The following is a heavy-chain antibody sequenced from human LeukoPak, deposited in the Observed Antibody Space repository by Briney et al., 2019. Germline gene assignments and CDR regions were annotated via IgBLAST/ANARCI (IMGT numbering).Heavy chain of an antibody. V-gene: IGHV4-38-2*02. CDR3: ARDKDLAVAANWVDP. D-gene: IGHD6-19*01. CDR1: GYSFSSGLF. J-gene: IGHJ5*02. CDR2: LYHTGTT. Sequence: SETLSLTCTVSGYSFSSGLFWGWIRQPPGKGLEWIGSLYHTGTTYNNPSLKSRVTMSLDTSKNQFSLKMTSVTAADTAVYYCARDKDLAVAANWVDPRGPGNLVIASS.